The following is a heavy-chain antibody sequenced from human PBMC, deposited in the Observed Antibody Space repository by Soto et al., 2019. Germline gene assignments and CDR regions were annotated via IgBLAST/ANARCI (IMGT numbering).Heavy chain of an antibody. CDR2: ISHDGSHE. V-gene: IGHV3-30-3*01. D-gene: IGHD3-10*01. CDR1: GLTFSTSA. CDR3: ARPTDHRLVRGWLDP. Sequence: PXGSLRLSCAASGLTFSTSAMHGVRQAPGKGLEWVAMISHDGSHEYYGDSVKGRFSVSRDNSHNILHLQMNSLRIEDTAVYFCARPTDHRLVRGWLDPWGQGTLVTVSS. J-gene: IGHJ5*02.